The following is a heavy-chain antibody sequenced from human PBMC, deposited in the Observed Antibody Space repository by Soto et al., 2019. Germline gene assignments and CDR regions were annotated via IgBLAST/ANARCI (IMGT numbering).Heavy chain of an antibody. CDR2: INAATGNT. CDR1: GYNFTNHA. Sequence: HVEIVQSGAEVKMPGASVNVSCKSSGYNFTNHAMHWVRQAPGQRLEWLGWINAATGNTQYSQRFQDRLIIIRDTSASNASMELSSLRSEDTAVYYCVRGAARRPPVTRAFDLWGRGTFVTVSS. V-gene: IGHV1-3*01. D-gene: IGHD4-17*01. CDR3: VRGAARRPPVTRAFDL. J-gene: IGHJ3*01.